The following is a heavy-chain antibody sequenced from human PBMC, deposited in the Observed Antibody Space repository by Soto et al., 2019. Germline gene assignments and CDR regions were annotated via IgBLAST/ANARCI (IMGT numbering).Heavy chain of an antibody. J-gene: IGHJ4*02. CDR3: TRSDFWSGYYTDY. CDR2: VYYTGNT. D-gene: IGHD3-3*01. CDR1: GGSISSGDYH. Sequence: LSLTCTVSGGSISSGDYHWSWIRQPPGKGLEWIGFVYYTGNTYYNPSLKSRVTISVDTSKNQFSLKLSSVTAADTAVYYCTRSDFWSGYYTDYWGQGTLVTVSS. V-gene: IGHV4-30-4*08.